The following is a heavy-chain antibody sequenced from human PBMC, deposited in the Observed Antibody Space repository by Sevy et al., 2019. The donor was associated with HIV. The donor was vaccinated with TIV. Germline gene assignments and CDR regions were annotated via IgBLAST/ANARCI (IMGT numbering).Heavy chain of an antibody. Sequence: SETLSLTCTVSGGSISSYYWSWIRQPAGKGLEWIGRIYTSGSTNYNPSLKSRVTMSVDTSKNQFSLKLSSVTAADTAVYYCARGGDYVWGSYRRTLRDFDYWGQGTLVTVSS. J-gene: IGHJ4*02. CDR2: IYTSGST. V-gene: IGHV4-4*07. CDR3: ARGGDYVWGSYRRTLRDFDY. D-gene: IGHD3-16*02. CDR1: GGSISSYY.